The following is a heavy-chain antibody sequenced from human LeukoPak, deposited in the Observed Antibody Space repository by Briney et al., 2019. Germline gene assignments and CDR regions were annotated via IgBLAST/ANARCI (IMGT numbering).Heavy chain of an antibody. CDR2: ISGSGGST. J-gene: IGHJ5*02. CDR1: GGSISSYY. Sequence: PSETLSLTCTVSGGSISSYYWSWIRQPPGKGLEWVSAISGSGGSTYYADSVKGRFTISRDNSKNTLYLQMNSLRAEDTAVYYCAKDKNYYDSSGYPLFDPWGQGTLVTVSS. D-gene: IGHD3-22*01. V-gene: IGHV3-23*01. CDR3: AKDKNYYDSSGYPLFDP.